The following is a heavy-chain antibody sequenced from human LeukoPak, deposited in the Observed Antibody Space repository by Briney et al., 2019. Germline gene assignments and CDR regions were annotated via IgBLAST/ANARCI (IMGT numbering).Heavy chain of an antibody. J-gene: IGHJ4*02. Sequence: EASVKVSFKASGYTFPANYLHLVRQAPGQGLEWMGWINPNSGGSNCAQKFQGRVTMTRETSISTAYMELSRLSSDDTAVYYCARCQFSDYNWGFFYYWGQGTLVTVSS. D-gene: IGHD1-1*01. CDR3: ARCQFSDYNWGFFYY. CDR2: INPNSGGS. CDR1: GYTFPANY. V-gene: IGHV1-2*02.